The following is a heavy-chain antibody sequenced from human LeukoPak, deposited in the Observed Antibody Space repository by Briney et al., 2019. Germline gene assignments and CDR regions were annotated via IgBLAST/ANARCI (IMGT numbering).Heavy chain of an antibody. D-gene: IGHD2-2*02. Sequence: SETLSLTCAVSGYSISSGYYGGWIRQPPGKGLEGIGSIYHSGSTYYNPSLKSRVTISVDTSKNQFSLKLNSVTAADTAVFYCARVGCSSPSCYNRGDNWFDPWGQGTLVTVSS. CDR3: ARVGCSSPSCYNRGDNWFDP. J-gene: IGHJ5*02. V-gene: IGHV4-38-2*01. CDR2: IYHSGST. CDR1: GYSISSGYY.